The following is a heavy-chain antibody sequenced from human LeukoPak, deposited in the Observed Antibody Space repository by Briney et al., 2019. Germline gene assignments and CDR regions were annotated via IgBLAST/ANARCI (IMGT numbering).Heavy chain of an antibody. CDR1: GGSISSYY. V-gene: IGHV4-59*01. CDR2: IYYSGST. D-gene: IGHD3-16*01. Sequence: PSETLSLTCTVSGGSISSYYWSWIRQPPGKGLEWIGYIYYSGSTNYNPSLKSRVTISVDTSKNQFSLKLSSVTAADTAVYYCARETAMNDYVWGSFHYFDYWGQGTLVTVSS. J-gene: IGHJ4*02. CDR3: ARETAMNDYVWGSFHYFDY.